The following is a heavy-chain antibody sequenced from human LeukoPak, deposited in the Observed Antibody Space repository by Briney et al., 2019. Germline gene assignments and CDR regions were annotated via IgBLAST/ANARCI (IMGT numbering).Heavy chain of an antibody. Sequence: HPGRSLRLSCAASGFTFSSYAMHWVRQAPGKGLEWVAVIPYDGSNKYYADSVKGRFTISRDNSKNTLYLQMNSLRAEDTAVYYCVYRPNWGQGTLVTVSS. CDR2: IPYDGSNK. D-gene: IGHD2-2*02. CDR3: VYRPN. CDR1: GFTFSSYA. J-gene: IGHJ4*02. V-gene: IGHV3-30*04.